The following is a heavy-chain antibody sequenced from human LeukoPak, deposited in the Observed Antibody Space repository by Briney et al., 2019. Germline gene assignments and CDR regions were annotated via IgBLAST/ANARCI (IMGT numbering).Heavy chain of an antibody. Sequence: GGSLRLSCAASGFTFSLYAMSWVRRAPGKGLEWVSGISGGGGSTDYADSVKGRFTMSRDKSKHTLYLQMNSLRAEDTAVYYCAKGDSFRGTAMAYDYWGQGTLVTVSS. CDR3: AKGDSFRGTAMAYDY. CDR1: GFTFSLYA. CDR2: ISGGGGST. D-gene: IGHD5-18*01. J-gene: IGHJ4*02. V-gene: IGHV3-23*01.